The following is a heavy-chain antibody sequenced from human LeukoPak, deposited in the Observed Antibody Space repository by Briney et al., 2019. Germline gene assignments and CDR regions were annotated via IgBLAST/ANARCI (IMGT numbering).Heavy chain of an antibody. CDR1: GFTFSSYS. V-gene: IGHV3-21*01. D-gene: IGHD5-24*01. J-gene: IGHJ4*02. Sequence: GGSLRLSCAASGFTFSSYSMNWVRQAPGKGLEWVSSISSSSSYIYYADSVKGRFTISRDNAKNSLYLQMNSLRAEDTAVYYCARHEGGYNDNYYFDYWGQGTLVTVSS. CDR2: ISSSSSYI. CDR3: ARHEGGYNDNYYFDY.